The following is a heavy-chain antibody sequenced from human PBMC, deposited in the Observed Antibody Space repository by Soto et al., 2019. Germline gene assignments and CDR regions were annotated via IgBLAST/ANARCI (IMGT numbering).Heavy chain of an antibody. J-gene: IGHJ4*02. CDR3: ASHTYSSYYFDY. V-gene: IGHV5-10-1*01. CDR2: IDPSDSYT. CDR1: GYSFTSYW. D-gene: IGHD2-15*01. Sequence: PGESLKISCKGSGYSFTSYWISWVRQMPGKGLEWMGRIDPSDSYTNYSPSFQGHVTISADKSISTAYLQWSSLKASDTAMYYCASHTYSSYYFDYWGQGTLVTVSS.